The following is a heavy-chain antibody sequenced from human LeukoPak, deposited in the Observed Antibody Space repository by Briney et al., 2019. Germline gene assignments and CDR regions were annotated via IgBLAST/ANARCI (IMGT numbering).Heavy chain of an antibody. J-gene: IGHJ1*01. Sequence: PGGSLRLSCAASGFTFSDYAMSWVRQAPGKGLEWVSAISGTGSSTYYADSVKGRLTISRDNSKNTLYPQMNSLRAEDTAVYYCARTVAGTWYFQHWGQGTLVTVSS. CDR1: GFTFSDYA. D-gene: IGHD6-19*01. CDR3: ARTVAGTWYFQH. V-gene: IGHV3-23*01. CDR2: ISGTGSST.